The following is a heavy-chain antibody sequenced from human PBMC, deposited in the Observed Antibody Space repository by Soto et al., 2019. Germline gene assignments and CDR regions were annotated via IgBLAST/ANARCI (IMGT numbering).Heavy chain of an antibody. D-gene: IGHD4-17*01. CDR3: ANSPGDYGDYADY. J-gene: IGHJ4*02. CDR1: GYTFTSYG. V-gene: IGHV1-18*01. Sequence: TSVKVSCTASGYTFTSYGISWVRQAPGQGLEWMGWISAYNGNTNYAQKLQGRVTMTTDTSTSTAYMELRSLRAEDTAVYYCANSPGDYGDYADYWGQGTPVTVSS. CDR2: ISAYNGNT.